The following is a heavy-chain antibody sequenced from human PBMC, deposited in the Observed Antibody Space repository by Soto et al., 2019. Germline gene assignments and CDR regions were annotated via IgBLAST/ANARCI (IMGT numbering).Heavy chain of an antibody. Sequence: SVKVSCKASGGTFSSYAISWVRQAPGQGLEWMGGIIPIFGTANYAQKFQGRVTITADESTSTAYMELSSLRSEDTAVYYCARGAKLQYPYYYYGMDVWGQGTTVTSP. J-gene: IGHJ6*02. CDR3: ARGAKLQYPYYYYGMDV. V-gene: IGHV1-69*13. D-gene: IGHD4-4*01. CDR1: GGTFSSYA. CDR2: IIPIFGTA.